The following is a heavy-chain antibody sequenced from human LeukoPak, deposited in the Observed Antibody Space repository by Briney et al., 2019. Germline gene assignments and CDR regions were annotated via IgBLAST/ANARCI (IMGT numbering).Heavy chain of an antibody. Sequence: GGSLRLSCAASGFTFSSYVMHWVRQAPGKGLEWVADISFDGSNKYYTDSVKGRFTISRDNSKNTLYLQMNSLRPEDTAVYYCARDVDYWGQGTLVTVSS. CDR2: ISFDGSNK. J-gene: IGHJ4*02. CDR3: ARDVDY. CDR1: GFTFSSYV. V-gene: IGHV3-30-3*01.